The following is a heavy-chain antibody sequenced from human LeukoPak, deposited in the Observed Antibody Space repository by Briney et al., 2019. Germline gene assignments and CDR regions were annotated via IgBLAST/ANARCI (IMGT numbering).Heavy chain of an antibody. D-gene: IGHD1-26*01. CDR3: ARQTGAKGLCNS. Sequence: SETLSLTCTVSGGSISSSNYYWGWIRQPPGKGLEWIGSIYYSGSTYYNPSLKSRVTISVDTSKNQLSLKLSSVTAADTAVYYCARQTGAKGLCNSWGQGTLVTVSS. CDR1: GGSISSSNYY. V-gene: IGHV4-39*01. J-gene: IGHJ4*02. CDR2: IYYSGST.